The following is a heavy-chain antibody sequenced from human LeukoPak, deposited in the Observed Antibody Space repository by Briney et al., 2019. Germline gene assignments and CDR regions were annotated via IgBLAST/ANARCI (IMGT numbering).Heavy chain of an antibody. Sequence: GGSLRLSCAASGFTISDYAMHWVRQAPGKGLEWVAVIAYGGTYKHHADSLKGRFTISRDNSRDTLYLQINSLRPEDTALYYCARNKAITAFFGMDVWGQGTTVIVSS. CDR3: ARNKAITAFFGMDV. D-gene: IGHD2/OR15-2a*01. J-gene: IGHJ6*02. V-gene: IGHV3-30*03. CDR2: IAYGGTYK. CDR1: GFTISDYA.